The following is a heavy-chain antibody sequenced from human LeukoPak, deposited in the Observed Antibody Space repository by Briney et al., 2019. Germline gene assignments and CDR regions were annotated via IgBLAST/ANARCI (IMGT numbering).Heavy chain of an antibody. D-gene: IGHD2-2*01. CDR2: ITGSGGST. CDR3: AKDSLVIPAAMNWFDP. Sequence: GGSLRLSCAASGFTFSSHAMHWVRRAPGKGLEWVSAITGSGGSTYYADSVKGRFTISRDNSKNTLYLQMNSLRADDTAVYYCAKDSLVIPAAMNWFDPWGQGTLVTVSS. V-gene: IGHV3-23*01. CDR1: GFTFSSHA. J-gene: IGHJ5*02.